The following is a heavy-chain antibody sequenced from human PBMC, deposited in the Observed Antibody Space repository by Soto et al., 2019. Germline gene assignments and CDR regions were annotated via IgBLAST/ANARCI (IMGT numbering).Heavy chain of an antibody. V-gene: IGHV3-30*18. CDR1: GFTFSSYG. CDR3: AKAVSDYYGSPLDY. J-gene: IGHJ4*02. D-gene: IGHD3-10*01. Sequence: QVQLVESGGGVVQPGRSLRLSCAASGFTFSSYGMHWVRQAPGKGLEWVAVISYDGSNKYYADSVKGRFTISRDNSKNTLYLQMNILRAEDTAVYYCAKAVSDYYGSPLDYWGQGTLVTVSS. CDR2: ISYDGSNK.